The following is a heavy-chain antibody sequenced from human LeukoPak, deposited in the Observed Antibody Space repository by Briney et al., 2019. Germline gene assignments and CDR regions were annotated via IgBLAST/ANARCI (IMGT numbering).Heavy chain of an antibody. CDR3: ARGYGVYYMEV. V-gene: IGHV4-38-2*02. J-gene: IGHJ6*03. D-gene: IGHD4-17*01. CDR2: IYHSGST. CDR1: GYSISSGYY. Sequence: SETLSLTCTVSGYSISSGYYWGWIRQPPGKGLEWIGSIYHSGSTYYNPSLKSRVTISVDTSKNQFSLKLSSVTAADTAVYYCARGYGVYYMEVWGKGTTVTVSS.